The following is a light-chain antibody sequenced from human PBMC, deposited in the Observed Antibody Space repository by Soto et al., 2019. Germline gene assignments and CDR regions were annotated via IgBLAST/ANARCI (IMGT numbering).Light chain of an antibody. CDR2: DVS. V-gene: IGLV2-14*01. CDR1: SNYVGGYNY. CDR3: TSYVGTATYA. J-gene: IGLJ1*01. Sequence: QSVLTQPASVSGSPGQSITISCTGTSNYVGGYNYVSWYKQHPGKAPELMIYDVSNRPSGVSNRFSGSKSGNTASLTISGLQAEDEADYYCTSYVGTATYAFGTGTKVTVL.